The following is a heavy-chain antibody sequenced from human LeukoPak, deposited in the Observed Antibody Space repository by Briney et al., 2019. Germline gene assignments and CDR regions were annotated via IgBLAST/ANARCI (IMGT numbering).Heavy chain of an antibody. D-gene: IGHD3-10*01. CDR1: GFTFSSYA. V-gene: IGHV3-23*01. CDR3: ARDGSWIYDGMDV. CDR2: ISGSGGST. J-gene: IGHJ6*02. Sequence: GGSLRLSCAASGFTFSSYAMSWVRQAPGKGLEWVSAISGSGGSTYYADSVKGRFTISRDNSKNTLYLQMNSLRAEDTAVYYCARDGSWIYDGMDVWGQGTTVTVSS.